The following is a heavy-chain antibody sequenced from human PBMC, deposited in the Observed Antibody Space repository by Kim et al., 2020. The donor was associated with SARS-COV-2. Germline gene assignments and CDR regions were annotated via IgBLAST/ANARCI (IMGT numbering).Heavy chain of an antibody. D-gene: IGHD3-16*02. CDR3: AKVGRARRLGELSSNWYFDL. J-gene: IGHJ2*01. Sequence: GGSLRLSCAASGFTFSSYAMSWVRQAPGKGLEWVSAISGSGGSTYYADSVKGRFTISRDNSKNTLYLQMNSLRAEDTAVYYCAKVGRARRLGELSSNWYFDLWGRGTLVTVSS. CDR1: GFTFSSYA. V-gene: IGHV3-23*01. CDR2: ISGSGGST.